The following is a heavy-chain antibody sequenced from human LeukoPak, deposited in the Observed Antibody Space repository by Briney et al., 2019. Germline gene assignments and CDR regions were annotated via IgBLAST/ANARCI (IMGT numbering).Heavy chain of an antibody. J-gene: IGHJ3*02. CDR1: GDSISSYY. D-gene: IGHD5-12*01. CDR3: ARIRPRDGYPKDKYDAFDI. CDR2: IYYSGST. V-gene: IGHV4-59*01. Sequence: SETLSLTCTVSGDSISSYYWSWIRQPPGKGLEWIGYIYYSGSTNYNPSLKSRVTISVDTSKNQFSLKLSSVTAADTAVYYCARIRPRDGYPKDKYDAFDIWGQGTMVTVSS.